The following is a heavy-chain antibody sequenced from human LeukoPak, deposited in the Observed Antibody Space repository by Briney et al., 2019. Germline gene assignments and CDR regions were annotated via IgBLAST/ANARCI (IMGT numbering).Heavy chain of an antibody. CDR1: EYTFTSYA. Sequence: GASVKVSCKASEYTFTSYAMNWVRQAPGQGLEWMVWYNTNTVNPPCARGFTGLFVFSLDTSVNTAYLEISSLKGEDSAVYYCARGGSSWYDYWGQGTLVTVSS. V-gene: IGHV7-4-1*02. D-gene: IGHD6-13*01. CDR2: YNTNTVNP. J-gene: IGHJ4*02. CDR3: ARGGSSWYDY.